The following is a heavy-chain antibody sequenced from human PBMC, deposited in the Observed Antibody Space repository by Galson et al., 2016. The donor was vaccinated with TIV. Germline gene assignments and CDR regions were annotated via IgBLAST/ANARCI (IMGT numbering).Heavy chain of an antibody. J-gene: IGHJ4*02. Sequence: LRLSCAASGFIFDDYAMHWVRQAPGKGLEWVSGINWNSGTIAHADSVKGRFTISRDNAKNSLYLQMNSLRAEDTALYYCACGIGWFRGFDYWGQGTFITVSS. D-gene: IGHD3-10*01. CDR1: GFIFDDYA. V-gene: IGHV3-9*01. CDR2: INWNSGTI. CDR3: ACGIGWFRGFDY.